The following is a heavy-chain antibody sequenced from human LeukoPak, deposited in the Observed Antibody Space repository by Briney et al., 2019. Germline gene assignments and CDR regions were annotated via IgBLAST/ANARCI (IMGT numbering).Heavy chain of an antibody. V-gene: IGHV3-11*03. CDR1: GFTFSDYY. Sequence: GGSLRLSCAASGFTFSDYYMSWIRQAPGKGLEWVSYISSHSHYTNYADSVKGRFTTSRDNAEDSLYLRMNSLRAEDTAVYYCARYYYHSGSYTLDYWGQGTLVTISS. CDR3: ARYYYHSGSYTLDY. D-gene: IGHD3-10*01. CDR2: ISSHSHYT. J-gene: IGHJ4*02.